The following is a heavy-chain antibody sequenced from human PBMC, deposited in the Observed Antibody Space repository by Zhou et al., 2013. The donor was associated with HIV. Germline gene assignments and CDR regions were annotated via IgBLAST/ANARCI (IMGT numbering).Heavy chain of an antibody. CDR1: GYTFTSYY. Sequence: QVQLVQSGAEVKKPGASVKVSCKASGYTFTSYYMHWVRQAPGQGLEWMGIINPSGGSTSYAQKFQGRVTMTRDTSTSTVYMELSSLRSEDTAVYYCARDQGNNYYGSGRQGAFDIWGQGTMVTVSS. D-gene: IGHD3-10*01. CDR3: ARDQGNNYYGSGRQGAFDI. CDR2: INPSGGST. V-gene: IGHV1-46*03. J-gene: IGHJ3*02.